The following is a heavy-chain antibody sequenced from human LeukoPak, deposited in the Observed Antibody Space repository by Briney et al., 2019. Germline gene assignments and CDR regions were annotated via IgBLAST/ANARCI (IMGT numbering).Heavy chain of an antibody. J-gene: IGHJ5*02. CDR1: GGSISSYY. Sequence: PSDTLSLTCTVSGGSISSYYWSWIRQPAGKGLEGIGRIYTSGSTNYNPSLKSRVTMSVDTSKNQFSLKLSSVTAADTAVYYCAREKLPWGAWFDPWGQGTLVTVSS. CDR2: IYTSGST. CDR3: AREKLPWGAWFDP. V-gene: IGHV4-4*07. D-gene: IGHD3-16*01.